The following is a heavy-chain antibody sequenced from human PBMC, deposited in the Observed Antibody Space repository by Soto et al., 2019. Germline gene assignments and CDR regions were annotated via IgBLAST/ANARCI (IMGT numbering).Heavy chain of an antibody. Sequence: QVQLQESGPGLVKPSQTLSLTCTVSGGSISSGGYYWSWIRQHPGNGLEWIGYIYYSGSTYYNPSLKSRVTKSVDTSQNQFSLQLSALTAADTAVYYCARAAADRVVEKGSFDYWGQGTLVTVSS. CDR3: ARAAADRVVEKGSFDY. J-gene: IGHJ4*02. D-gene: IGHD2-2*01. CDR2: IYYSGST. V-gene: IGHV4-31*03. CDR1: GGSISSGGYY.